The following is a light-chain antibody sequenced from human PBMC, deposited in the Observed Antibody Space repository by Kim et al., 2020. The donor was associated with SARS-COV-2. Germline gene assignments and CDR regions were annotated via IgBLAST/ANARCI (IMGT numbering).Light chain of an antibody. J-gene: IGKJ4*01. CDR2: GAS. V-gene: IGKV1-39*01. CDR3: EQSYSLPLA. CDR1: QPVSTY. Sequence: APVRDSVTITCLASQPVSTYLNWYQHKPGKVPKLLIFGASTLHTGVSSRFSGSGSGTDFTLTISSLQPEDAATYYCEQSYSLPLAFGGGTKVDIK.